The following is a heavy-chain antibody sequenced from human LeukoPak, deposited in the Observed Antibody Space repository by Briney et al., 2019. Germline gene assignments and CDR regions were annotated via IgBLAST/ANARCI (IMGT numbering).Heavy chain of an antibody. Sequence: AAVKVSCKASGYTFTRYYMHSVRQPPGQGLEWMGIINPSGGSTSYAQKFQGRVTMTRDTSTSTVYMELSSLRSEDTAVYYCARVRRYWNDEDWGQGTLVTVYS. CDR2: INPSGGST. D-gene: IGHD1-1*01. J-gene: IGHJ4*02. CDR1: GYTFTRYY. V-gene: IGHV1-46*01. CDR3: ARVRRYWNDED.